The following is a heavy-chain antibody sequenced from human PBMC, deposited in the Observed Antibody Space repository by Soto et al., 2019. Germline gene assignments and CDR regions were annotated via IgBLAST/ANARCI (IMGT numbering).Heavy chain of an antibody. CDR2: ISSTTSTI. V-gene: IGHV3-48*01. CDR3: ARGYLGVIAPATLDY. D-gene: IGHD2-21*01. CDR1: GFTFSSYS. Sequence: EVQLVESGGGLVQPGGSLRLSCAASGFTFSSYSMNWVRQAPGKGLEWVSYISSTTSTIYYADSVKGRFTISRDNAKNSLYLQMNSLRAEDTAVYYCARGYLGVIAPATLDYWGQGTLVTVSS. J-gene: IGHJ4*02.